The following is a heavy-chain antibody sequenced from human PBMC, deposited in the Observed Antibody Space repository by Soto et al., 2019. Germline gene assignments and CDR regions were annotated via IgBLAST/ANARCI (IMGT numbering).Heavy chain of an antibody. D-gene: IGHD4-17*01. CDR1: GGSISSGGYY. J-gene: IGHJ6*02. CDR3: ARDRGNDYGDYVTNYYYYGMDV. V-gene: IGHV4-31*03. CDR2: IYYSGST. Sequence: SETLSLTCTVSGGSISSGGYYWSWIRQHPGKGLEWIGYIYYSGSTYYNPSLKSRVTISVDTSKNQFSLKLSSVTAADTAVYYCARDRGNDYGDYVTNYYYYGMDVWGQGTTVTVSS.